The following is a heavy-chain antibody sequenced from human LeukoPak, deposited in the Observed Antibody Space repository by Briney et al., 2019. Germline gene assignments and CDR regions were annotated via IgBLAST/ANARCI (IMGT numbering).Heavy chain of an antibody. Sequence: GRSLRLSCAASGFTFSSYGMHWVRQAPGKGLEWVAVISFDGNNKYFADSVKGRFTISRDNSKNTLYLQMNSLRAEDTAVYYCARIPASWGSSPFFDYWGQGTLVTVSS. CDR2: ISFDGNNK. V-gene: IGHV3-30*03. J-gene: IGHJ4*02. CDR1: GFTFSSYG. D-gene: IGHD3-16*01. CDR3: ARIPASWGSSPFFDY.